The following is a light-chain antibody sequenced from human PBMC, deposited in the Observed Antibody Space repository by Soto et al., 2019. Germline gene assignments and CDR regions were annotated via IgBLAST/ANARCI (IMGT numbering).Light chain of an antibody. Sequence: IQLTQSPSTLSASVGDRVTITCRASQSVTDWLAWYQQKPGKAPKLLIYDASSLQSGVPSRFSGSGSGTEFSLTISSLQPDDFATYYCQQYYRSCTFGQGTKVEI. CDR1: QSVTDW. CDR3: QQYYRSCT. CDR2: DAS. V-gene: IGKV1-5*01. J-gene: IGKJ2*02.